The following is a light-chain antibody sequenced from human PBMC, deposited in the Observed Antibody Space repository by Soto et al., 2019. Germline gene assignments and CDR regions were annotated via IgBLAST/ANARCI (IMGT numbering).Light chain of an antibody. Sequence: DIQMTQSPSTLSASVGDRVTITCRASQSISSWLAWYQQKPGKAPKLLIYDASSLESGVPSRFSGSGSATEFTRTSSSLQPDDFAAYYCQQYNSYWTFGQGTQVEIK. J-gene: IGKJ1*01. CDR3: QQYNSYWT. CDR2: DAS. CDR1: QSISSW. V-gene: IGKV1-5*01.